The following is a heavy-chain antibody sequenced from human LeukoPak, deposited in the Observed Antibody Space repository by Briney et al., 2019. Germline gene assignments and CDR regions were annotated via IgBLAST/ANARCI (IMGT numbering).Heavy chain of an antibody. V-gene: IGHV4-61*01. CDR3: AREGSGSSWYYTAYYFDY. J-gene: IGHJ4*02. CDR1: GGSVSSGSYY. Sequence: PSETLSLTCTVSGGSVSSGSYYWSWIRQPPGKGLEWIGYIYCSGSTNYNPSLKSRVTISADTSKNQFSLKLSSVTAADTAVYYCAREGSGSSWYYTAYYFDYWGQGTLVTVSS. D-gene: IGHD6-13*01. CDR2: IYCSGST.